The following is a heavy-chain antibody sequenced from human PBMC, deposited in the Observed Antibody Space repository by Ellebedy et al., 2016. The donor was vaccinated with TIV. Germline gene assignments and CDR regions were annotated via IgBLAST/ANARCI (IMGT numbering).Heavy chain of an antibody. V-gene: IGHV3-30*18. CDR1: GFTFSLYG. CDR3: AKGGSRFYFDN. D-gene: IGHD2-15*01. J-gene: IGHJ4*02. CDR2: FSYDGRKE. Sequence: PGGSLRLSCAASGFTFSLYGMHWVRQAPGKGLEWVAVFSYDGRKEYYVDYVKGRVTISRDNSKNTVFLQMNSLRREDTAVYFCAKGGSRFYFDNWGRGILVTVSS.